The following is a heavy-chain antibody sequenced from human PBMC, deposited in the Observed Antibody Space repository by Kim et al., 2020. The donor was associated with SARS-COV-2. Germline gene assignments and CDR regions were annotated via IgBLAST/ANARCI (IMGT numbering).Heavy chain of an antibody. CDR3: ARRSAQKGAFDY. Sequence: AYSGKGRFTIDRDNAKNTLYLIMNSLRAEDTAVYYCARRSAQKGAFDYWGQGTLGTVSS. V-gene: IGHV3-74*01. J-gene: IGHJ4*02.